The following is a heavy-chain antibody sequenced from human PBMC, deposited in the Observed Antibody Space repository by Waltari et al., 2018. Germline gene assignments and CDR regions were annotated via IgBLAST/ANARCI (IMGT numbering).Heavy chain of an antibody. D-gene: IGHD1-1*01. CDR3: ARDYPLEPTYYYYYGMDV. CDR2: ISAYNGNT. J-gene: IGHJ6*02. CDR1: GYTFTSYG. Sequence: QVQLVQSGAEVKKPGASVKVSCKASGYTFTSYGISWVRQAPGQGLEWMGWISAYNGNTNYAQKLQGRVTMTTDTSTSTAYMELRSLRSDDTAVYYCARDYPLEPTYYYYYGMDVWGQGTTVTVSS. V-gene: IGHV1-18*04.